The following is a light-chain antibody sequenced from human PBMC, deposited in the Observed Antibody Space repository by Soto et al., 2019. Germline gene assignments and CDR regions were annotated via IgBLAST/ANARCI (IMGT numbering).Light chain of an antibody. Sequence: QSVLTQPPSVSAAPGQKVTISCSGSSSNIGNNYVSWYQHLPGTAPKLLIYDNNKRPSGIPDRFSGSKSGKSATLGITGLQTGDEADYYCGTWDSSLSAGVFGGGTKLTVL. CDR3: GTWDSSLSAGV. J-gene: IGLJ2*01. V-gene: IGLV1-51*01. CDR1: SSNIGNNY. CDR2: DNN.